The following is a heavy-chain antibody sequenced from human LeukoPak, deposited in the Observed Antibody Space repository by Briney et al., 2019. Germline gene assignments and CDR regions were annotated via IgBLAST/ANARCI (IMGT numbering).Heavy chain of an antibody. CDR1: GGTFSSYA. D-gene: IGHD2-15*01. V-gene: IGHV1-69*04. CDR3: ARDCSGGSCYGKVDL. J-gene: IGHJ2*01. Sequence: GASVKVSCKASGGTFSSYAISWVRQAPGQGLAWMGRIIPILGIANYAQKFQGRVTITADKSTSTAYMELSSLRSEDTAVYYCARDCSGGSCYGKVDLWGRGTLVTVSS. CDR2: IIPILGIA.